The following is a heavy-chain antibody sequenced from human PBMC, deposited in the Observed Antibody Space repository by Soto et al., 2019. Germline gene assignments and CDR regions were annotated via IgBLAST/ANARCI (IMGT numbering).Heavy chain of an antibody. CDR3: ERGRSAHETRSRRVTARDKWFVP. Sequence: PSETRALTYAVYGGSFTGYYWNWIRQTPGKGVGGMGESKHSGSSNYNPSLKSRVTMSVELSKNQFSLKLTAVTAADTAVFYCERGRSAHETRSRRVTARDKWFVPWGDRPLVTDS. D-gene: IGHD2-2*01. CDR1: GGSFTGYY. CDR2: SKHSGSS. J-gene: IGHJ5*02. V-gene: IGHV4-34*01.